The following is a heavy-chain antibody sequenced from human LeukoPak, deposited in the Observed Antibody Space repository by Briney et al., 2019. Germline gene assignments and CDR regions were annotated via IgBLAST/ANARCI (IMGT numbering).Heavy chain of an antibody. CDR3: ARGRKLWFGELSTKHFDY. D-gene: IGHD3-10*01. CDR1: GGSISSYY. V-gene: IGHV4-4*07. J-gene: IGHJ4*02. CDR2: IYTSGST. Sequence: SETLSLTCTVSGGSISSYYWSWIRQPAGKGLEWIGRIYTSGSTNYNPSLKSRVTMSVDTSKNQFSLKLSSVTAADTAVYYCARGRKLWFGELSTKHFDYRGQGTLVTVSS.